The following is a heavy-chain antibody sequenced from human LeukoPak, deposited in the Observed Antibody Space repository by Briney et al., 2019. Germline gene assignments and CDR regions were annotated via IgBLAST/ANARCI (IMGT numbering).Heavy chain of an antibody. J-gene: IGHJ5*02. CDR2: ISSSSSTI. CDR1: GFTFSSYS. CDR3: ARDLGAYYDSSDNWFDP. Sequence: PGGSLRLSCAASGFTFSSYSMNWVRQAPGKGLEWVSYISSSSSTIYYADSVKGRFTISRDNAKNSLYLQMNSLRAEDTALYYCARDLGAYYDSSDNWFDPWGQGTLVTVSS. V-gene: IGHV3-48*04. D-gene: IGHD3-22*01.